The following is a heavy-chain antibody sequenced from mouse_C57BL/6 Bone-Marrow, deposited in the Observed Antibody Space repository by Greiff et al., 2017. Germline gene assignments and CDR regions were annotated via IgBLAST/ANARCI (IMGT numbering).Heavy chain of an antibody. J-gene: IGHJ3*01. Sequence: VQLQQSGAELVRPGTSVKVSCKASGYAFTNYLIEWVKQRPGQGLEWIGVINPGSGGTNYNEKFKGKATLTADKSSSTAYMQLSSLTSEDSAVYFCAREWLYYGSSYVEFAYWGQGTLVTVSA. CDR2: INPGSGGT. CDR1: GYAFTNYL. V-gene: IGHV1-54*01. D-gene: IGHD1-1*01. CDR3: AREWLYYGSSYVEFAY.